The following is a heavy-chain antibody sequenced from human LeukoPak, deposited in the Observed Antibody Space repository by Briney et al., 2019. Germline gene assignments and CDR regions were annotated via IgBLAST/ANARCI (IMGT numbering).Heavy chain of an antibody. J-gene: IGHJ4*02. V-gene: IGHV1-8*01. D-gene: IGHD3-16*02. CDR2: MNPNSGNT. CDR1: GYTFTSYD. CDR3: ARGHYDYVWGSYRPFDY. Sequence: GASVKVSCKASGYTFTSYDINWVRQATGQGLEWMGWMNPNSGNTGYAQKFQGRVTMTRNTSISTAYMELSSLRSEDTAVYYCARGHYDYVWGSYRPFDYWGQGTLVTVSS.